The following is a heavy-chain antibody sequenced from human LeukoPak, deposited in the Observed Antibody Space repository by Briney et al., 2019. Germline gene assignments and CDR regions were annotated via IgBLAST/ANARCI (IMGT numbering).Heavy chain of an antibody. V-gene: IGHV3-48*03. CDR3: ARAVYDLRGQWLVPGFDY. Sequence: PGVSLRLTCVGSRFTCCSYQMKRLPQAPGKGLEGVTYLGTITSTTYYAVSVKGRFAVSRDDAKSSLYLQMRSLRAEDTAVYYCARAVYDLRGQWLVPGFDYWGQGTLVTVSS. D-gene: IGHD6-19*01. J-gene: IGHJ4*02. CDR1: RFTCCSYQ. CDR2: LGTITSTT.